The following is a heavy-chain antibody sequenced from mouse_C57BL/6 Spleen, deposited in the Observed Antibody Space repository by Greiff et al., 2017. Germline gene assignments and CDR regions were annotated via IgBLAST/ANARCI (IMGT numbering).Heavy chain of an antibody. D-gene: IGHD2-1*01. J-gene: IGHJ4*01. CDR1: GYSITSGYY. CDR2: ISYDGSN. CDR3: ARDIYYGTYYAMDY. V-gene: IGHV3-6*01. Sequence: EVKLQESGPGLVKPSQSLSLTCSVTGYSITSGYYWNWIRQFPGNKLEWMGYISYDGSNNYNPSLKNRISITRDTSKNQFFLKLNSVTTEDTATYYCARDIYYGTYYAMDYWGQGTSVTVSS.